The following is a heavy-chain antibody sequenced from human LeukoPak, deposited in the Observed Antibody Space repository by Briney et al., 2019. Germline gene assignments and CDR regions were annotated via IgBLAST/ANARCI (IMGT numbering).Heavy chain of an antibody. CDR3: AKESNSSDNWYFDL. CDR2: IYYSGST. Sequence: SETLSLTCTVSGDSLSDYYWNWIRQAPGKGLEWIGSIYYSGSTYYNPSLKSRVTISVDTSKNQFSLKLSSVTAADTAVYYCAKESNSSDNWYFDLWGRGTLVTVSS. D-gene: IGHD2/OR15-2a*01. J-gene: IGHJ2*01. CDR1: GDSLSDYY. V-gene: IGHV4-59*05.